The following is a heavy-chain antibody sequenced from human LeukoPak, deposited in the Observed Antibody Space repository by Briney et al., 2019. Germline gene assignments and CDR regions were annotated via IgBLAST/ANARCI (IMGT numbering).Heavy chain of an antibody. Sequence: GGSLRLSCAASGFTFSSYALHWVRQAPGKGLEWVAVISHDGSNKYYADSVKGRFTISRDNSENTLYLRMNSLRAEDTAMYYCAREPLGSSWYYFDYWGQGSLVTVSS. J-gene: IGHJ4*02. V-gene: IGHV3-30*04. CDR1: GFTFSSYA. D-gene: IGHD6-13*01. CDR3: AREPLGSSWYYFDY. CDR2: ISHDGSNK.